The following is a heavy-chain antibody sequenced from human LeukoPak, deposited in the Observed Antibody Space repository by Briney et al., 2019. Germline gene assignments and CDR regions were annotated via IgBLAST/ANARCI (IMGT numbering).Heavy chain of an antibody. CDR2: ISYDGSNK. Sequence: GGSLRLSCPASGFTFRSYAMHWVRQAPGKGLEWVAVISYDGSNKYYADSVKGRFTISRDNSKNTLYLQMNSLRAEDTATYYCAKGGDYWNSFDYWGQGTQVTVSS. CDR1: GFTFRSYA. J-gene: IGHJ4*02. V-gene: IGHV3-30*04. D-gene: IGHD1-1*01. CDR3: AKGGDYWNSFDY.